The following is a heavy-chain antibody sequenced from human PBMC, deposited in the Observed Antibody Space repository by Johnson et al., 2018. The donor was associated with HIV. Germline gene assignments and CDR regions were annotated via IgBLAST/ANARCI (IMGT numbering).Heavy chain of an antibody. Sequence: QVQLVESGGGLVKPGGSLRLSCAASGFSFSDYYMSWIRQAPGKGLEWISYMSSSGSTIYHAESVKGRFTISRDNAKNSLYLQMNSLRVEDTAVYYCARGSRYTHDNDDVYLLHAFDIWGKGTVVTVSS. V-gene: IGHV3-11*04. CDR2: MSSSGSTI. CDR3: ARGSRYTHDNDDVYLLHAFDI. D-gene: IGHD3-16*01. J-gene: IGHJ3*02. CDR1: GFSFSDYY.